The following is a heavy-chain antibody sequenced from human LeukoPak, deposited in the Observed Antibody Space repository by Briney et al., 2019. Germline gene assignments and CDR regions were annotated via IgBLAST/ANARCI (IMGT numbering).Heavy chain of an antibody. CDR3: AKGRLGGSSSWDAFDY. Sequence: GGSLRLSCAASGFTFSSYGMHWVRQAPGKGLEWVAVIPYDGSNKYYADSVKGRFTISRDNSKNTLYLQMNSLRAEDTAVYYCAKGRLGGSSSWDAFDYWGQGTLVTVSS. V-gene: IGHV3-30*18. CDR2: IPYDGSNK. CDR1: GFTFSSYG. J-gene: IGHJ4*02. D-gene: IGHD6-13*01.